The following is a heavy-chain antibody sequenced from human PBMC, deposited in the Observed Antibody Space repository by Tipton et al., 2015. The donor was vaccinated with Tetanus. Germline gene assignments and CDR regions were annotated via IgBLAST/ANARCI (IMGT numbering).Heavy chain of an antibody. CDR3: ARDRGLTTGGGIGMDV. CDR2: IFYSGNT. D-gene: IGHD4-17*01. J-gene: IGHJ6*02. CDR1: GGSISSGGYY. Sequence: TLSLTCTVSGGSISSGGYYWSWIRQHPGKGLEWIGYIFYSGNTNYNPSLKTRVTISVDTSKNQFSLKLSSVIAADTAVYYCARDRGLTTGGGIGMDVWGQGTTVTVSS. V-gene: IGHV4-61*08.